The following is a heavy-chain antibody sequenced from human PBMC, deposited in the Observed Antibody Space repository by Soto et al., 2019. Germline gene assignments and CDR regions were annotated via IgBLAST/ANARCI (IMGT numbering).Heavy chain of an antibody. V-gene: IGHV4-34*01. Sequence: SETLSLTCAVYGGSFSGYYWSWIRQPPGKGLEWIGEINHSGSTNYNPSLKSRVTISVDTSKNQFSLKLSSVTAADTAVYYCARGLRYFDWRNWFDPWGQGTLVTVSS. CDR3: ARGLRYFDWRNWFDP. J-gene: IGHJ5*02. CDR1: GGSFSGYY. CDR2: INHSGST. D-gene: IGHD3-9*01.